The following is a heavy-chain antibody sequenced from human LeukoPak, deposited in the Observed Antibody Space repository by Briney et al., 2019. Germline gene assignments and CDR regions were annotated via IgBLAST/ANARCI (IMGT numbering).Heavy chain of an antibody. CDR1: GGSFSGYY. D-gene: IGHD2-2*02. CDR2: IYHSGST. J-gene: IGHJ6*03. CDR3: ARLGYCSSTSCYTFARTYYYYYMDV. V-gene: IGHV4-34*01. Sequence: SETLSLTCAVYGGSFSGYYWSWIRQPPGKGLEWIGEIYHSGSTNYNPSLKSRVTISVDTSKNQFSLKLSSVTAADTAVYYCARLGYCSSTSCYTFARTYYYYYMDVWGKGTTVTVSS.